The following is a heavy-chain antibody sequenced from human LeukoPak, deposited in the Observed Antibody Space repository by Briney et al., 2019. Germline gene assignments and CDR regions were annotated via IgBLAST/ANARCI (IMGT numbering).Heavy chain of an antibody. CDR3: SRYSSCWYNDY. CDR1: GGSISSGGYY. V-gene: IGHV4-61*08. Sequence: SETLSLTCTVSGGSISSGGYYWSWIRQHPGKGLEWIGCIHYSGRTNYNPSLNSRLTMSVDTSKNQFSLRLSSVTAADTAMYYCSRYSSCWYNDYWGQGTLVTVSS. J-gene: IGHJ4*02. D-gene: IGHD6-13*01. CDR2: IHYSGRT.